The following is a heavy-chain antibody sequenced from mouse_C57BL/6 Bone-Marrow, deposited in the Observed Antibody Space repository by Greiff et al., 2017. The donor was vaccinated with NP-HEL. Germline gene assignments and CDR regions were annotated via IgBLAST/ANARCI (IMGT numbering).Heavy chain of an antibody. D-gene: IGHD2-4*01. V-gene: IGHV1-63*01. Sequence: QVQLQQSGAELVRPGTSVKMSCKASGYTFTNYWIGWAKQRPGHGLEWIGDIYPGGGYTTYNEKFKGKATLTADKSSSTAYMQFSSLTSEDSAIYYCARCDSNWYFDVWGTGTTVTVSS. CDR3: ARCDSNWYFDV. CDR1: GYTFTNYW. J-gene: IGHJ1*03. CDR2: IYPGGGYT.